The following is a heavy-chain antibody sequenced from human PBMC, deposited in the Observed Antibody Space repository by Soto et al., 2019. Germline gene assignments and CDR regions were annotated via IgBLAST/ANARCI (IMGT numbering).Heavy chain of an antibody. V-gene: IGHV4-31*03. D-gene: IGHD4-17*01. Sequence: QVQLQESGPGLVTASQTLSLTCTVSGVSINTGGFYWTWARQYPGKVLEWIGHIYYDGATFYTPSIQSRLSLSLDTSKSQFSLKLTSVTAADTAVYYCARENGDYVNHFGSWGQGSLVTVAS. J-gene: IGHJ4*02. CDR3: ARENGDYVNHFGS. CDR1: GVSINTGGFY. CDR2: IYYDGAT.